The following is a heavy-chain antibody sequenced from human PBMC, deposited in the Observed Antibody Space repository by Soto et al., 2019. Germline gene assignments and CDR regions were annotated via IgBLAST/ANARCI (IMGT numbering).Heavy chain of an antibody. J-gene: IGHJ4*02. CDR2: IYSGGST. Sequence: EVQLVESGGGLVQPGGSLRLSCAASGFTVSSNYMSWVRQAPGKGLEWVSVIYSGGSTYYADSVKGRFTISSDNSKNTLYLQMNSLRAEDTAVYYCAIAVWDYGDYEIDYWGQGTLVTGSS. D-gene: IGHD4-17*01. V-gene: IGHV3-66*01. CDR1: GFTVSSNY. CDR3: AIAVWDYGDYEIDY.